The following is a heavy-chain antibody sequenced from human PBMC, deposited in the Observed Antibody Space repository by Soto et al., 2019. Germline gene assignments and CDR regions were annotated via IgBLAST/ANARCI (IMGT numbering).Heavy chain of an antibody. V-gene: IGHV3-33*01. J-gene: IGHJ6*02. CDR3: ARVMGQTSSSTWRYYGMDV. D-gene: IGHD3-10*01. Sequence: PGGSLRLSCAASGFTFSDYGMHWVRQAPGKGLEWVAVTSYDEINENYADSVKGRFTISRDNSKNTLYLQMSSLRAEDTAVYYCARVMGQTSSSTWRYYGMDVWGRGTTVTVSS. CDR1: GFTFSDYG. CDR2: TSYDEINE.